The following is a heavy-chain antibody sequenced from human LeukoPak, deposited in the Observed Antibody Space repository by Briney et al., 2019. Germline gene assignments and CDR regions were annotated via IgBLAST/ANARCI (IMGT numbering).Heavy chain of an antibody. CDR1: GFTFSSYA. Sequence: GGSLRLSCAASGFTFSSYAMHWVRQAPGKGLEYVSAISSNGGSTYYANSVKGRFTISRDDSKNTLYLQMNSLKTEDTAVYYCTTERPTVVTGVVDFDYWGQGTLVTVSS. CDR2: ISSNGGST. V-gene: IGHV3-64*01. J-gene: IGHJ4*02. D-gene: IGHD4-23*01. CDR3: TTERPTVVTGVVDFDY.